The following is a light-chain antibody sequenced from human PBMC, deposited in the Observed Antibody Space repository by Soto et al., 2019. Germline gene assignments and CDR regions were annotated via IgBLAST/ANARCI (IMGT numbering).Light chain of an antibody. CDR3: SSYAGSNISV. CDR2: EVS. CDR1: SSDVGGYNY. V-gene: IGLV2-8*01. J-gene: IGLJ1*01. Sequence: QSALTQPPSASGSPGQSVTISCTGTSSDVGGYNYVSWYQQHPGKAPKLMIYEVSTRPSGVPDRFSGSKSGNTASLTVSGLQAEDEADYYCSSYAGSNISVFGTGTKLTVL.